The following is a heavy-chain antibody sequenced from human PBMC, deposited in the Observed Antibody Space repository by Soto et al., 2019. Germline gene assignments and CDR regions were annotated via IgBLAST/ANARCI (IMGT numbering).Heavy chain of an antibody. J-gene: IGHJ5*02. CDR3: AREKNYYDSSGYWFDP. CDR2: IIPIFGTA. V-gene: IGHV1-69*06. CDR1: GXTFSSYA. D-gene: IGHD3-22*01. Sequence: SVKVSCKASGXTFSSYAISWVRQAPGQGLEWMGGIIPIFGTANYAQKFQGRVTITADKSTSTAYMELSSLRSEDTAVYYCAREKNYYDSSGYWFDPWGQGTLVTVSS.